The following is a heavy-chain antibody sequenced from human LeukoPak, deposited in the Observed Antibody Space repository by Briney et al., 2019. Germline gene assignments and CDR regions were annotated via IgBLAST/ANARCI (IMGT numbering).Heavy chain of an antibody. Sequence: NPSGGSTSYAQKFQGRVTMTRDTSTSTVYMELSSLRSEDTAVYYCAQGVELVDGGSMDVWGKGTTVTVSS. CDR2: NPSGGST. D-gene: IGHD3-10*01. CDR3: AQGVELVDGGSMDV. V-gene: IGHV1-46*01. J-gene: IGHJ6*03.